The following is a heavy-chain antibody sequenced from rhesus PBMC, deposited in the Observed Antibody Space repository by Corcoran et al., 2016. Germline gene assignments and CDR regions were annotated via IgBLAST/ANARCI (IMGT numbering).Heavy chain of an antibody. Sequence: EVQLVQSGAEVKKPGAFVKVSCKVSGYTFTELSMHRVRQAPGNGLEWMVGVDPVYGVIIHAEKFPGRVTMTEDTSTDTAYMELSSLRSEDTAVYYCARGTPFDYWGQGVLVTVSS. CDR2: VDPVYGVI. V-gene: IGHV1-156*01. CDR1: GYTFTELS. CDR3: ARGTPFDY. J-gene: IGHJ4*01.